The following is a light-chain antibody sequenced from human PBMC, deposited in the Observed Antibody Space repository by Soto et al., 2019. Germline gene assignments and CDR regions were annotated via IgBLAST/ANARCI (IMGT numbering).Light chain of an antibody. CDR2: AAS. J-gene: IGKJ1*01. V-gene: IGKV1-39*01. Sequence: IPITPSPSSPSGTLGDRVSITCLASQSISSYLNWYQQRPGKAPRLLIYAASTLQSGVPSRITGSGSGTDFTLTISSLQPEDFAIYYCQQSYSTLWTFGQGTKVDIK. CDR3: QQSYSTLWT. CDR1: QSISSY.